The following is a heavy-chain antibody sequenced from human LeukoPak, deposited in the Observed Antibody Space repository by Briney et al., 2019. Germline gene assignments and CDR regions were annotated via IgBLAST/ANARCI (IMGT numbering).Heavy chain of an antibody. Sequence: ASVKASCKASGYAFTGYYMHWVRQAPGQGLEWMGWINPNSGGTNYAQKFQGRVTMTRDTSISTAYMELSRLRSDDTAVYCCARDRPIFCSSTSCYGNVWFDPWGQGTLVTVSS. D-gene: IGHD2-2*01. CDR2: INPNSGGT. CDR1: GYAFTGYY. V-gene: IGHV1-2*02. J-gene: IGHJ5*02. CDR3: ARDRPIFCSSTSCYGNVWFDP.